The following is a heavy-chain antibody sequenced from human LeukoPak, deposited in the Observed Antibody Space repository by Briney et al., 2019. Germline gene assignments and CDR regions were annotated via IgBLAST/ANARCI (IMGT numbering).Heavy chain of an antibody. V-gene: IGHV3-30*01. CDR1: GFTFSSYA. CDR3: ARVVPVPAEYFRH. J-gene: IGHJ1*01. Sequence: GRSLRLSCAASGFTFSSYAMHWVRQAPGKGLEWVAVISYDGSNKYYADSVKGRFTISRDNSKNTLYLQMNSLRAEDTAVYYCARVVPVPAEYFRHWGQGTLVTVSS. CDR2: ISYDGSNK.